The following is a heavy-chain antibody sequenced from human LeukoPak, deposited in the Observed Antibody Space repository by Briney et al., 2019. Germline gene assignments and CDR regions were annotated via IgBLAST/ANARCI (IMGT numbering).Heavy chain of an antibody. V-gene: IGHV1-18*01. CDR2: ISAYNGNT. CDR1: GYTFTSYG. Sequence: ASVKVSCKASGYTFTSYGISWVRQAPGQGLEWMGWISAYNGNTNYAQKLQGRVTMTTDTSTSTAYMELRSLRSDDTAVYYCAKTFGSSNGYNWFDPWGQGTLVTVSS. CDR3: AKTFGSSNGYNWFDP. J-gene: IGHJ5*02. D-gene: IGHD6-13*01.